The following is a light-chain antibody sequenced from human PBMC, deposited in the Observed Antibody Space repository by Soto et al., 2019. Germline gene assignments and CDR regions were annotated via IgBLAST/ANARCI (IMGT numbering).Light chain of an antibody. J-gene: IGKJ2*01. CDR1: QSVSSN. V-gene: IGKV3-15*01. CDR3: QQYNNWPLYT. Sequence: EIVMTQSPATLSVSPGERATLSCRASQSVSSNLAWYQQKPGQAHRLRIYGATTRATGIPARFSGSGSGTEFTLTNSSLQAEDFAVYYCQQYNNWPLYTFGQGTKLEIK. CDR2: GAT.